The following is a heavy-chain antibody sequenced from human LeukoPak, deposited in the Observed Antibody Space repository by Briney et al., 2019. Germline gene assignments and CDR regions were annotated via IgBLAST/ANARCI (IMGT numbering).Heavy chain of an antibody. Sequence: ASVKVSCKTSGYTFTDYYMQWVRQAPGQGLEWMGWINPNSGGTIYAQKFQGRVTITRDTSISTAYMELSRLRSDDTAVYYCARVFDSGSQAYFYYMDVWGKGTTVTIFS. J-gene: IGHJ6*03. CDR2: INPNSGGT. CDR3: ARVFDSGSQAYFYYMDV. D-gene: IGHD3-10*01. CDR1: GYTFTDYY. V-gene: IGHV1-2*02.